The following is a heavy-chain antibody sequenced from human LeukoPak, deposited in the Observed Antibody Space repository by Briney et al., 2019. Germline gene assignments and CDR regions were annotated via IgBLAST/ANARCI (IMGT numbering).Heavy chain of an antibody. J-gene: IGHJ3*02. CDR1: GFTFSSYA. Sequence: SCKASGFTFSSYAMHWVRQAPGKGLEWVAVISYDGSNKYYADSVKGRFTISRDNSKNTLYLQMNSLRAEDTAVYYCARDWHSGSYDAFDIWGQGTMVTVSS. D-gene: IGHD1-26*01. CDR3: ARDWHSGSYDAFDI. V-gene: IGHV3-30-3*01. CDR2: ISYDGSNK.